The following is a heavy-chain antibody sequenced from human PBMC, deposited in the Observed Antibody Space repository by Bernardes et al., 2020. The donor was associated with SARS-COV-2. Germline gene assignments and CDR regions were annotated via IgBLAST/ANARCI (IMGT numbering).Heavy chain of an antibody. CDR3: ARQYLWYSVSYGGMDV. V-gene: IGHV4-39*01. D-gene: IGHD1-26*01. Sequence: SETLSLTCSVSGGSISSSAYYWAWIRQPPGKGLQWIGSISYSGSTYYNPSFNSRVTVFVDTSKKQVSLELNSVTAADTAVYYCARQYLWYSVSYGGMDVWGQGTTVIVSS. J-gene: IGHJ6*02. CDR1: GGSISSSAYY. CDR2: ISYSGST.